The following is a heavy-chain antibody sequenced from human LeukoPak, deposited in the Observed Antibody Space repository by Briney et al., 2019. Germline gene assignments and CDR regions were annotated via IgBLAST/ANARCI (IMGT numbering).Heavy chain of an antibody. CDR3: AKDMYSSGWYFDN. Sequence: GGSLRLSCTASGFTFSSYAMNWVRQAPGKGLEWVSGIGVGGTFTYYADSVKGRFTISRDNSKNTLYLQMNSLRAEDTAVYYCAKDMYSSGWYFDNWGQGTLVTVSS. CDR2: IGVGGTFT. J-gene: IGHJ4*02. CDR1: GFTFSSYA. V-gene: IGHV3-23*01. D-gene: IGHD6-19*01.